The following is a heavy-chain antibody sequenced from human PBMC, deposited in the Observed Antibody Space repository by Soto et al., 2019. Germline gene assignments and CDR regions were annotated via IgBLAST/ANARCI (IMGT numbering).Heavy chain of an antibody. CDR3: ARDKEYSSGWYDMDY. J-gene: IGHJ4*02. Sequence: QVQLVESGGCVVQPGRSLRLSCAASGFTFSSDAMHWVRQAPCKGLEWVAVISYDGSNKYYADSVKGRFTISRDNSKNTLYLQMNSLRAEDTAVYYCARDKEYSSGWYDMDYWGQGTLVTVSS. CDR2: ISYDGSNK. D-gene: IGHD6-19*01. CDR1: GFTFSSDA. V-gene: IGHV3-30-3*01.